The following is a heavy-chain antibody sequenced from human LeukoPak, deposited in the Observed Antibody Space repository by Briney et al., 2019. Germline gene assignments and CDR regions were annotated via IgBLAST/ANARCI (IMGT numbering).Heavy chain of an antibody. CDR3: AILPRGHLLDS. V-gene: IGHV1-24*01. D-gene: IGHD3-10*01. CDR1: GDTLTELS. J-gene: IGHJ4*02. CDR2: FVPEDGET. Sequence: ASVKVSCKLSGDTLTELSMHWVRQSPGKGLEWMGGFVPEDGETIYAQKFQGRVTMTEDTSTDTAYMELSSLRSDDTAVYFCAILPRGHLLDSWGQGTLVTVSS.